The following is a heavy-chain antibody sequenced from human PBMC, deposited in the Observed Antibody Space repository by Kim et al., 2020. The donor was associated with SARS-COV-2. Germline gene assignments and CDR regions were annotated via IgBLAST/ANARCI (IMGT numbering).Heavy chain of an antibody. CDR1: GFTFSSYS. CDR2: ISSSSTI. V-gene: IGHV3-48*02. D-gene: IGHD1-26*01. Sequence: GGSLRLSCAASGFTFSSYSMNWVRQAPGKGLEWVSYISSSSTIYYADSVKGRFTISRDNAKNSLYLQMNSLRDEDTAVYYCARGSRWDSAFPAPFDYWGQGTLVTVSS. J-gene: IGHJ4*02. CDR3: ARGSRWDSAFPAPFDY.